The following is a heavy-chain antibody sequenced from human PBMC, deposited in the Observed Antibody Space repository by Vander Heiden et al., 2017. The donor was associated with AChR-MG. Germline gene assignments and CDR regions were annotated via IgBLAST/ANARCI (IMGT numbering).Heavy chain of an antibody. CDR1: GDTFSSYS. Sequence: QVKPVQSGAEVKKPGSSVKLTCKASGDTFSSYSISWVRQAPGQGLEWVGGIIPIFASTNYAQKFQDRVTITADMSTSTTYMELSSLRSEDTAVYYCARDSGDYLDYWGQGTLVTVSS. CDR3: ARDSGDYLDY. D-gene: IGHD4-17*01. J-gene: IGHJ4*02. V-gene: IGHV1-69*06. CDR2: IIPIFAST.